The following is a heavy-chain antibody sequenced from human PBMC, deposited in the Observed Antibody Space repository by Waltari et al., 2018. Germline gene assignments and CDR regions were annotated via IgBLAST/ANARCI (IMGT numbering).Heavy chain of an antibody. Sequence: QVQLVQSGAEVKKPGASVKVSCKASGYTFTSYAMHWVRQAPGQRLEWMGWINAGNGNTKYSQKCQGRVTITRDTSASTAYMELSSLRSEDTAVYYCARVPYYYGSGSPAWFDPWGQGTLVTVSS. J-gene: IGHJ5*02. CDR1: GYTFTSYA. V-gene: IGHV1-3*01. CDR3: ARVPYYYGSGSPAWFDP. D-gene: IGHD3-10*01. CDR2: INAGNGNT.